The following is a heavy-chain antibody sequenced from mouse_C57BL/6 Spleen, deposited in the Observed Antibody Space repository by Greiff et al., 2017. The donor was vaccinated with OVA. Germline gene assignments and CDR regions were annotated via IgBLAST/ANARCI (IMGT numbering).Heavy chain of an antibody. J-gene: IGHJ4*01. CDR1: GYTFTSYW. CDR3: ARGANRRAMGY. V-gene: IGHV1-69*01. CDR2: IDPSDSYT. Sequence: QVQLQQPGAELVMPGASVTLSCKASGYTFTSYWMHWVKQRPGQGLEWIGEIDPSDSYTNYNQKFKGKSTLTVDKSSSTAYMQLSSLTSEDSAVYYCARGANRRAMGYWGQGTSVTVAS.